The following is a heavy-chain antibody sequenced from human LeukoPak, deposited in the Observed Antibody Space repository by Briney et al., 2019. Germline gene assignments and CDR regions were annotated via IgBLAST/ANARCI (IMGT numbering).Heavy chain of an antibody. V-gene: IGHV3-48*04. CDR2: ISSSSSTI. CDR3: ARDDNWNDKPFDF. CDR1: GFTFSSYS. D-gene: IGHD1-20*01. J-gene: IGHJ4*02. Sequence: GGSLRLSCAASGFTFSSYSMNWVRQAPGKGLEWVSYISSSSSTIYYADSVKGRFTISRDNAENSLYLQMHSLRVEDTALYYCARDDNWNDKPFDFWGQGTLVTVSS.